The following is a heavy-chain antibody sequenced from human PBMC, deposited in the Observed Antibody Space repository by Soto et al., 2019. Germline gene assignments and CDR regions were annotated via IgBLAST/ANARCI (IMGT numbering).Heavy chain of an antibody. CDR2: ISPYNGNT. Sequence: QVQLVQSGAEVKDPGASVKVSCKASGYTFTSYGISWVRQAPGQGLEWMGWISPYNGNTNYAQKLQGRVTMTTGTSRSSAYLEVRSLRSDDTAVYYCARGGAAARNGMDVWGQGTTFTVSS. CDR1: GYTFTSYG. CDR3: ARGGAAARNGMDV. D-gene: IGHD6-13*01. V-gene: IGHV1-18*01. J-gene: IGHJ6*02.